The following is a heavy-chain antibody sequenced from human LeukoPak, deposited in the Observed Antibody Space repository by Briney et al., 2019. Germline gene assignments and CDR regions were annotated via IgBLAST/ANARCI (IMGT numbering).Heavy chain of an antibody. CDR3: AKDYEQHPVY. CDR2: ISYDGSNK. Sequence: AGGSLRLSCAASGFTFSSYGMHWVRQAPGKGLEWVAVISYDGSNKYYADSVKGRFTISRDNSKNTLYLQMNSLRAEDTAVYYCAKDYEQHPVYWGQGTLVTVSS. V-gene: IGHV3-30*18. D-gene: IGHD6-13*01. CDR1: GFTFSSYG. J-gene: IGHJ4*02.